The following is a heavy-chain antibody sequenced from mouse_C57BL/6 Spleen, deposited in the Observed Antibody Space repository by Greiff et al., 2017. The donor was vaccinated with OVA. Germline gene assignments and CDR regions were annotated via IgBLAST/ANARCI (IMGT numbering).Heavy chain of an antibody. CDR2: INPYNGDT. J-gene: IGHJ2*01. D-gene: IGHD1-3*01. V-gene: IGHV1-20*01. CDR1: GYSFTGYF. Sequence: VEPGDSVKISCKASGYSFTGYFMNWVMQSHGKSLEWIGRINPYNGDTFYNQKFKGKATLTVDKSSSTAHMELRSLTSEDSAVYYCARDNPSPFDYWGQGTTLTVSS. CDR3: ARDNPSPFDY.